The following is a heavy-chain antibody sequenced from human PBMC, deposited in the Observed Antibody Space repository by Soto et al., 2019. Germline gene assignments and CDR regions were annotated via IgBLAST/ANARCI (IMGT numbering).Heavy chain of an antibody. CDR2: IYYSGST. D-gene: IGHD4-17*01. Sequence: PSETLSLTCTGSGGSISSSSYYWSWIRQPPGKGLEWIGYIYYSGSTYYNPSLKSRVTISVDTSKNQFSLKLSSVTAADTAVYYCARSTVANKIDYWGQGTLVTVSS. J-gene: IGHJ4*02. CDR3: ARSTVANKIDY. CDR1: GGSISSSSYY. V-gene: IGHV4-30-4*01.